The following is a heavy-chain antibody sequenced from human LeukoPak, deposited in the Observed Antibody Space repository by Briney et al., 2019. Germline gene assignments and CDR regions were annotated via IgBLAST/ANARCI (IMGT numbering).Heavy chain of an antibody. J-gene: IGHJ4*02. Sequence: GGSESLFCSPSGLTFSRNAIHWVRHAPKRGVESLSVIRNERGRIYYTDSMKGRFTISRDNSKNTLYLQMTSLRPEDTALYYCVKDWGATIVDPRHFDNWGQGTPVTVS. CDR3: VKDWGATIVDPRHFDN. V-gene: IGHV3-64D*08. D-gene: IGHD5-24*01. CDR1: GLTFSRNA. CDR2: IRNERGRI.